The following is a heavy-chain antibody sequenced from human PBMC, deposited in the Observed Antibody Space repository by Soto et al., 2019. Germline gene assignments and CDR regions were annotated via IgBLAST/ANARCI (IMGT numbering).Heavy chain of an antibody. CDR3: ARGRTTVTDY. CDR1: GFTFSSYS. V-gene: IGHV3-48*04. D-gene: IGHD4-17*01. CDR2: ISSSSSTI. J-gene: IGHJ4*02. Sequence: GGSLRLSCAASGFTFSSYSMNWVRQAPGKGLEWVSYISSSSSTIYYAVSVKGRFTISRDNAKNSLYLQMNSLRAEDTAVYYCARGRTTVTDYWGQGTLVTVSS.